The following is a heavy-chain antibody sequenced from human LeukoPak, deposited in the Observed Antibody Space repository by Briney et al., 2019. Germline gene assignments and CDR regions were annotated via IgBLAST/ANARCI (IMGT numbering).Heavy chain of an antibody. J-gene: IGHJ3*02. D-gene: IGHD2-2*01. CDR3: ARALGYCSSTSCYWGAFDI. Sequence: ASVKVSCKASGYTFTSYDINWVRQATGQGLEWMGWMNPNSGNTGYAQKFQGRVTITRNTSISTAYMELSSLRSEDTAVYYCARALGYCSSTSCYWGAFDIWGQGTMVTVSS. V-gene: IGHV1-8*03. CDR2: MNPNSGNT. CDR1: GYTFTSYD.